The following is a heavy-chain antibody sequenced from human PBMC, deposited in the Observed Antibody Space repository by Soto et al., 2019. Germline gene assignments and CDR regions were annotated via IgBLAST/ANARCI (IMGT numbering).Heavy chain of an antibody. Sequence: QITLKESGPTRVKPTQTLTLTCTFSGFSLSTSGVGVGWIRQPPGKALECLALIYWDDDKRYSPSLKSRLIITKDTSKNQVVLTMTNMDPVDTATYYCTHSTDTAMALDYWGQGTLVTVSS. D-gene: IGHD5-18*01. V-gene: IGHV2-5*02. CDR1: GFSLSTSGVG. CDR2: IYWDDDK. J-gene: IGHJ4*02. CDR3: THSTDTAMALDY.